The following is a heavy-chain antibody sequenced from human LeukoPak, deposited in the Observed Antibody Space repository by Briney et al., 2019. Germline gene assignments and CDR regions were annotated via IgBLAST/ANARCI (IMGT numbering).Heavy chain of an antibody. CDR3: AKSGYNRFDY. CDR2: INSDGSST. D-gene: IGHD5-24*01. CDR1: GFTFSSYW. Sequence: PGGSLRLSCAASGFTFSSYWMHWVRQAPGKGLVWVSDINSDGSSTYYADSVKGRFTISRDNSKNTLYLQMNSPRAEDTAVYYCAKSGYNRFDYWGQGTLVTVSS. V-gene: IGHV3-74*01. J-gene: IGHJ4*02.